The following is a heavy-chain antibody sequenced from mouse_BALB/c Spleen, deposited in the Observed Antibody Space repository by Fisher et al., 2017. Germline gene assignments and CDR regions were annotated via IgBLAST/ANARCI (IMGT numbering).Heavy chain of an antibody. J-gene: IGHJ4*01. CDR3: ARGGSYAMDY. Sequence: KFKGKATFTADTSSNTAYMQLSSLTSEDSAVYYCARGGSYAMDYWGQGTSVTVSS. V-gene: IGHV1-9*01.